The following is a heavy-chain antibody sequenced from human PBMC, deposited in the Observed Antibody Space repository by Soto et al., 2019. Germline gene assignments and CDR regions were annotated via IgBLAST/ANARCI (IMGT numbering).Heavy chain of an antibody. J-gene: IGHJ4*02. Sequence: QVQLVQSGAEVKKPGSSVKVSCKASGGTFSSYAISWVRQAPGQGLEWMGGIIPIFGTANYAQKFQGRVTITADESTSTAYMERSSLRSEDTAVYYCARRRANYYGSGSYYNYFDYWGQGTLVTVSS. CDR2: IIPIFGTA. D-gene: IGHD3-10*01. CDR3: ARRRANYYGSGSYYNYFDY. CDR1: GGTFSSYA. V-gene: IGHV1-69*01.